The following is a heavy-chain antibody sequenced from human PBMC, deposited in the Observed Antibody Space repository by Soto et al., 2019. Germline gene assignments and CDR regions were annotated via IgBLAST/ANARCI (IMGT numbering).Heavy chain of an antibody. Sequence: QVQLVQSGAEVKKPGASVKVSCKVSGYTLTELSMHWVRQAPGKGLEWMGGFDPEDGETIYAQKFQGRVTMTEDTSTDTAYMELSSLRSEDTAVYYCASSYYGSGSYYRRGWGAATLFDYWGQGTLVTVSS. CDR2: FDPEDGET. V-gene: IGHV1-24*01. J-gene: IGHJ4*02. CDR1: GYTLTELS. D-gene: IGHD3-10*01. CDR3: ASSYYGSGSYYRRGWGAATLFDY.